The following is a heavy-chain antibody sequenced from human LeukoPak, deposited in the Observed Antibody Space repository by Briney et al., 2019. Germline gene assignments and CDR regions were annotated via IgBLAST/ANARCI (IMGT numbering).Heavy chain of an antibody. CDR2: IYYSGST. CDR1: GGSIRSHY. CDR3: ARHTAARTHYFDY. V-gene: IGHV4-59*08. J-gene: IGHJ4*02. Sequence: PSETLSLTCTVSGGSIRSHYWSWIRQPPGKGLEWIGYIYYSGSTNYNPSLKSRVTISVDTSKNQFSLNLSSVTAADTAVYYCARHTAARTHYFDYWGQGTLVTVSS. D-gene: IGHD6-6*01.